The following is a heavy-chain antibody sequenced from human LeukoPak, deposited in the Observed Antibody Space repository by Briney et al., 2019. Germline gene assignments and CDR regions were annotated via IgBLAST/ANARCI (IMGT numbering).Heavy chain of an antibody. D-gene: IGHD6-19*01. CDR3: ARGIAVAHAFDI. CDR2: IFYDGSTK. V-gene: IGHV3-30*03. CDR1: GFTVSSNY. J-gene: IGHJ3*02. Sequence: GGSLRLSCAASGFTVSSNYMSWVRQAPGKGLEWVAVIFYDGSTKYYADSVKGRFTISRDNSKNTLYLQMSSLRAEDTAVYYCARGIAVAHAFDIWGQGTMVTVSS.